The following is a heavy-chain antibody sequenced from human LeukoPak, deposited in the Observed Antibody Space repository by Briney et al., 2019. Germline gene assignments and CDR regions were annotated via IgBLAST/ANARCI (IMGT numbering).Heavy chain of an antibody. J-gene: IGHJ3*02. V-gene: IGHV3-48*01. D-gene: IGHD3-3*01. Sequence: GGSLRLSCAASGFTFSSYSMNWVRQAPGKGLEWVSYISSSSSNIYYADSVKGRFTISRDNAKNSLYLQMNSLRAEDTAVYYCARFFQSPTDLDIWGQGTMVTVSS. CDR1: GFTFSSYS. CDR3: ARFFQSPTDLDI. CDR2: ISSSSSNI.